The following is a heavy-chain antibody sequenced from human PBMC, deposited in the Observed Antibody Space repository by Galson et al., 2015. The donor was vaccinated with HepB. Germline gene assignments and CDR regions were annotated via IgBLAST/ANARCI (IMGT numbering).Heavy chain of an antibody. CDR1: GFTFSSYS. CDR2: ISSSSSTI. D-gene: IGHD4-17*01. V-gene: IGHV3-48*01. J-gene: IGHJ2*01. CDR3: ARDLYYGDYVSWYFDL. Sequence: SLRLSCAASGFTFSSYSMNWVRQAPGKGLEWVSYISSSSSTIYYADSVKGRFTISRDNAKNSLYLQMNSLRAEDTAVYYCARDLYYGDYVSWYFDLWGRGTLVTVSS.